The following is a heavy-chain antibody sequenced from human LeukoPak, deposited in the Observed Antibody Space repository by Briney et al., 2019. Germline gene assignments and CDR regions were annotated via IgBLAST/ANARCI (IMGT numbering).Heavy chain of an antibody. CDR3: AIDRYSSGWYTFDY. CDR1: GFTFSNFG. CDR2: ISSSSSYI. D-gene: IGHD6-19*01. J-gene: IGHJ4*02. V-gene: IGHV3-21*01. Sequence: GGSLRLSCAASGFTFSNFGINWVRQAPGKGLEWVSSISSSSSYISYADSVKGRFTISRDNAKNSLDLQMNSLRAEDTAVYYCAIDRYSSGWYTFDYWGQGTLVTASS.